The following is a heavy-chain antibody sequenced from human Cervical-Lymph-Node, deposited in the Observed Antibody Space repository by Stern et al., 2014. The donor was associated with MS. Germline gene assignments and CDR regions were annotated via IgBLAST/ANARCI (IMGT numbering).Heavy chain of an antibody. CDR3: ARGISSGGSSYYFDY. D-gene: IGHD6-19*01. Sequence: EVQLVESGAEVKKAGESLKISCKDSIYSFTSYWIGWVRQMPGKGLEWMGIIYPGDSDPRYSPSFQGQVTISADKSIGTAYLQWSSLKASDTAMYYCARGISSGGSSYYFDYWGQGTLVTVSS. V-gene: IGHV5-51*03. J-gene: IGHJ4*02. CDR2: IYPGDSDP. CDR1: IYSFTSYW.